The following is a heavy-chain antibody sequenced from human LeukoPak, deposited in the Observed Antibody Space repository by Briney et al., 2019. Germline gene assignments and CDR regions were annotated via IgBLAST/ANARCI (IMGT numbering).Heavy chain of an antibody. J-gene: IGHJ5*02. CDR3: ARTRDDYGDYNIDP. D-gene: IGHD4-17*01. CDR2: IYYSGST. V-gene: IGHV4-59*08. Sequence: SETLSLTCTVSGGSISSYYWSWIRQPPGKGLEWIGYIYYSGSTNYNPSLKSRVTISVDTSKNQFSLKLSSVTAADTAVYYCARTRDDYGDYNIDPWGQGTLVTVSS. CDR1: GGSISSYY.